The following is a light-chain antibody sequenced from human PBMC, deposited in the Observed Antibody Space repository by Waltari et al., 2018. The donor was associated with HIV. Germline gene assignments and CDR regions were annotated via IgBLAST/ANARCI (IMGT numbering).Light chain of an antibody. V-gene: IGLV1-44*01. CDR3: AAWDDSLNGNVI. Sequence: QSVLTQPPSTSGTPGQRVTISCSGSTSNIGSNAVNWYQQLPGTAPKLVIYSNNQRPPGVPARFTGSKSGTSASLAISGLQAEDEADYYCAAWDDSLNGNVIFGGGTKLTVL. CDR1: TSNIGSNA. J-gene: IGLJ2*01. CDR2: SNN.